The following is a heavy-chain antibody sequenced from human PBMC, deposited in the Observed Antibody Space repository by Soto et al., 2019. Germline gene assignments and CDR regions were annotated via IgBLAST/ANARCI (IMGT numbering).Heavy chain of an antibody. J-gene: IGHJ5*02. CDR2: IYYSGRT. V-gene: IGHV4-59*08. Sequence: SETLSLTCTVDSISTYYWNWIRQSPGKGLEWIGYIYYSGRTNYNPSLKSRVTMSVDTSKDQFSLKLSSVTAADTAVYYCAGLQSMRLSGLDPWGQGTLVTVSS. CDR1: SISTYY. CDR3: AGLQSMRLSGLDP. D-gene: IGHD3-16*02.